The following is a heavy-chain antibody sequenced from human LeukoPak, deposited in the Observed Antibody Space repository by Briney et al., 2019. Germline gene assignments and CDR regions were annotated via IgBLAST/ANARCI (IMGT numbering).Heavy chain of an antibody. CDR3: ARDSGLGSGGTFDI. Sequence: KAGGSLRLSCAASGFTFSSYSMNWVRQAPGKGLEWVSSISSRSSYIYYANSVKGRFTISRDNAKNSLYLQMNSLRDEDTAVYYCARDSGLGSGGTFDIWGQGTMVTVSS. J-gene: IGHJ3*02. CDR2: ISSRSSYI. D-gene: IGHD6-19*01. V-gene: IGHV3-21*01. CDR1: GFTFSSYS.